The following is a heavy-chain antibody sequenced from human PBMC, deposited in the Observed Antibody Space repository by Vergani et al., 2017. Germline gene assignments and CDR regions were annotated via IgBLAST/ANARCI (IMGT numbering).Heavy chain of an antibody. CDR3: ARDAEYSSSSENWFDP. CDR1: GFTFSSYS. CDR2: ISSSSSYI. Sequence: EVQLVESGGGLVKPGGSLRLSCAASGFTFSSYSMNWVRQAPGKGLEWVSSISSSSSYIYYADSVKGRFTISRDNAKNSLYLQMNSLSAEDTAVYYCARDAEYSSSSENWFDPWGQGTLVTVSS. J-gene: IGHJ5*02. V-gene: IGHV3-21*01. D-gene: IGHD6-6*01.